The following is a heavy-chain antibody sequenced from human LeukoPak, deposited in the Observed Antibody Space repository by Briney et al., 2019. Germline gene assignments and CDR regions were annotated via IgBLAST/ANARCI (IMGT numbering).Heavy chain of an antibody. J-gene: IGHJ4*02. D-gene: IGHD4-11*01. Sequence: GGSLRLSCAASGFTASSNYMSWVRQAPGKGLEWVSVIYSGGSTYYADSVKGRFTISRDNSKNTLYLQMNSLRAEDTAVYYCARGLATGFDYWGQGTLVTVSS. CDR1: GFTASSNY. CDR2: IYSGGST. V-gene: IGHV3-66*01. CDR3: ARGLATGFDY.